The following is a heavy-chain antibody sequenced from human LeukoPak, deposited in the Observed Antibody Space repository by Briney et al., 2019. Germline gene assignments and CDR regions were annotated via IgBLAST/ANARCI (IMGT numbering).Heavy chain of an antibody. CDR2: INSDGSST. CDR3: AREFSGSNYGFPFDY. CDR1: GFTFSSYW. J-gene: IGHJ4*02. Sequence: GGSLRLSCAASGFTFSSYWMHWVRHAPGKGLVWVSRINSDGSSTSYADSVKGRFTISRDNAKNTLYLQMNSLRAEDTAVYYCAREFSGSNYGFPFDYWGQGTLVTVSS. V-gene: IGHV3-74*01. D-gene: IGHD1-26*01.